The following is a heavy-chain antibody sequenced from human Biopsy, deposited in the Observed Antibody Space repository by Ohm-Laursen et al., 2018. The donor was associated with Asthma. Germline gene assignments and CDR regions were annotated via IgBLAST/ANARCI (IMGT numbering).Heavy chain of an antibody. CDR1: GFTFSRYG. CDR2: ISYDGRNK. CDR3: AKDTEGRYDFWSGLSYNYYGMDV. V-gene: IGHV3-30*18. J-gene: IGHJ6*02. D-gene: IGHD3-3*01. Sequence: SLRLSCAASGFTFSRYGMYWVRQAPGQGLEWVAVISYDGRNKYYADSVKGRFTISRDNSKNTLYLQMNSLRAEDTAVYYCAKDTEGRYDFWSGLSYNYYGMDVWGQGTTVTVSS.